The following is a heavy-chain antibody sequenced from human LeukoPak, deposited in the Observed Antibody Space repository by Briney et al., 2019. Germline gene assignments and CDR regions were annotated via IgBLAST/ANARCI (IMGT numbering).Heavy chain of an antibody. CDR3: ASHYYDSSGPLPDY. Sequence: SETLSLTCTVSGGSISSGGYYWSWIRQPPGKGLEWIGYIYQSGSTYYNPSLKSRVTISVDTSKNQFSLKLSSVTAADTAVYYCASHYYDSSGPLPDYWGQGTLVTVSS. CDR1: GGSISSGGYY. J-gene: IGHJ4*02. D-gene: IGHD3-22*01. CDR2: IYQSGST. V-gene: IGHV4-30-2*02.